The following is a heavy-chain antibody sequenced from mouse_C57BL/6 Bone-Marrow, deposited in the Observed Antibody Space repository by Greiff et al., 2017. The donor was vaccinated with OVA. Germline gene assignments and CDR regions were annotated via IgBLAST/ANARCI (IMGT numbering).Heavy chain of an antibody. CDR2: IRNKANGYTT. CDR1: GFTFTDYY. D-gene: IGHD2-2*01. V-gene: IGHV7-3*01. J-gene: IGHJ3*01. Sequence: EVQLQQSGGGLVQPGGSLSLSCAASGFTFTDYYMSWVRQPPGKALEWLGFIRNKANGYTTEYSASVKGRFTISRDNSQSILYLQMNALRAEDSATCYCARYKGYDGGTGFGYWGQGTLVTVSA. CDR3: ARYKGYDGGTGFGY.